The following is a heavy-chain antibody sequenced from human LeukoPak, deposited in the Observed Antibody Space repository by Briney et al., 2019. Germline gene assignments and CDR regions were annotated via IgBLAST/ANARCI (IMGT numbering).Heavy chain of an antibody. V-gene: IGHV3-49*04. J-gene: IGHJ4*02. Sequence: PGGSLRLSCTASGFTFGDYAMSWVRQAPGKGLEWVGFIRSNTFGGTGEYAASVKGRFTISRDDSKSIAYLQMNSLRTEDTAVYYCAREGLRGGDAFDYWGQGTLVTVSS. CDR1: GFTFGDYA. D-gene: IGHD2-21*02. CDR3: AREGLRGGDAFDY. CDR2: IRSNTFGGTG.